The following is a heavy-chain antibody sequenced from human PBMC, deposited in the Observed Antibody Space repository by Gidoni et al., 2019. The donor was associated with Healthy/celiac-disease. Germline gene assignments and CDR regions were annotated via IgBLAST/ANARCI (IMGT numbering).Heavy chain of an antibody. CDR2: LWYDGSNK. V-gene: IGHV3-33*01. J-gene: IGHJ3*02. CDR3: ARDSGSYYNDAFDI. CDR1: GFTFSRYG. D-gene: IGHD1-26*01. Sequence: QVQLVASGGGVVQPGRSLRLYCSESGFTFSRYGMHCVRQAPGKGLEWVAVLWYDGSNKYYADSVKGRFTISRDNSKNTLYLQMNSLRAEDTAVYYCARDSGSYYNDAFDIWGQGTMVTVSS.